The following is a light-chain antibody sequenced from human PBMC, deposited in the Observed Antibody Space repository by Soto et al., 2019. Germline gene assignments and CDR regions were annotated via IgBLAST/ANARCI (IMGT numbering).Light chain of an antibody. CDR1: FSNIGSSS. V-gene: IGLV1-44*01. CDR3: AAWDVSLNGHYA. Sequence: QSVLTQPPSVSGTPGQRVTISCSGSFSNIGSSSVNWYQQFPGTAPKLLMYNGNQWPSGVPDRFSGSRSGTSASLAISGLQSEDEADYFCAAWDVSLNGHYAFGTGTKLTVL. CDR2: NGN. J-gene: IGLJ1*01.